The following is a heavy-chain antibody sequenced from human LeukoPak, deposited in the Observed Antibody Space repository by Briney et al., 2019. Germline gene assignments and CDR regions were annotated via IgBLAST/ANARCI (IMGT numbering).Heavy chain of an antibody. Sequence: SETLSLTCTVSGGSISTYYWSWIRQPAGKGLEWIRRIYTNENTNYNPSLRSRVTMSVDTYKNQFSLKQSSVTAADTAVYYCARAAAAAGGQYFDYWGQGTLVAVSS. CDR3: ARAAAAAGGQYFDY. V-gene: IGHV4-4*07. CDR1: GGSISTYY. D-gene: IGHD6-13*01. CDR2: IYTNENT. J-gene: IGHJ4*02.